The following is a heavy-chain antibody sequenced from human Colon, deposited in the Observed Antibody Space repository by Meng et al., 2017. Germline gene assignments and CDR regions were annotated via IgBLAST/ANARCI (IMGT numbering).Heavy chain of an antibody. CDR3: VSRIGGSSETDF. CDR2: IYYTEAT. Sequence: QLQLQESGPGLVKPSETLSLSCTVSGASITKKNYYWVWIRQPPGKGLEWIGNIYYTEATYYNPSLKGRVTISLDTSKNQFSLNLNAVTAADTAVYYRVSRIGGSSETDFWGQGTLVTVSS. J-gene: IGHJ1*01. V-gene: IGHV4-39*07. D-gene: IGHD1-26*01. CDR1: GASITKKNYY.